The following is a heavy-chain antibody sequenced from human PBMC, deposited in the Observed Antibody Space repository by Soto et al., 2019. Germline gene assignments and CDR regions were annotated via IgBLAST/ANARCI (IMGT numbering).Heavy chain of an antibody. D-gene: IGHD5-12*01. CDR1: GGSISRYY. Sequence: SETLSLTCTVSGGSISRYYWSWIRQPPGKGLEWIGYIYYSGSTNYNPSLKSRVTISVDTSKNQCSLKLSSVTAADTAVYYCARGLRGYSGYDSTFDYWGQGTLVTVSS. J-gene: IGHJ4*02. CDR3: ARGLRGYSGYDSTFDY. V-gene: IGHV4-59*01. CDR2: IYYSGST.